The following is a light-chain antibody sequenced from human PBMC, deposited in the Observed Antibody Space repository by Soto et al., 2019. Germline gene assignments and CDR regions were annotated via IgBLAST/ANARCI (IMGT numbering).Light chain of an antibody. V-gene: IGKV3-20*01. J-gene: IGKJ1*01. CDR3: QQYGTSPRT. CDR1: QSVSSNY. CDR2: GAS. Sequence: EIVLTQSPGTLSLSPVERATLSCMASQSVSSNYLAWYQQKPGQSPRLLIYGASSRATGIPDRFSGRGSGTDFTLTISRLEPEDFAVYFCQQYGTSPRTFGQGTKVDIK.